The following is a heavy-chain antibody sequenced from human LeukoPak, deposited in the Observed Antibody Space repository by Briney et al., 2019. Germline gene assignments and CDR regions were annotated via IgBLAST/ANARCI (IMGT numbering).Heavy chain of an antibody. J-gene: IGHJ4*02. CDR1: GFTFSNYG. D-gene: IGHD3-10*01. CDR2: IAPSGKSA. CDR3: AKENYGSGSYHPDY. Sequence: GGTLRLSCAASGFTFSNYGMSWVRQAPGKGLEWVASIAPSGKSAYYADSVKGRFTVSRDNSKKTLYLGMNSLTAEDTAVYYCAKENYGSGSYHPDYWGQGTLVTVSS. V-gene: IGHV3-23*01.